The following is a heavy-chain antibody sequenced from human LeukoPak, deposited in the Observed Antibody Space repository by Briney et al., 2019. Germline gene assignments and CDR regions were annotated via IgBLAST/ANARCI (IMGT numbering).Heavy chain of an antibody. J-gene: IGHJ4*02. V-gene: IGHV3-48*03. CDR3: ARGPRITGTLMD. D-gene: IGHD1-20*01. CDR2: ISSSGSTI. Sequence: GGSLRLSCAASGFTFSSYEMNWVRQAPGKGLEWVSYISSSGSTIYYADSVKGRFTISRDNAKNSLYLQMNSLRAEDTAVYYYARGPRITGTLMDWGQGTLVTVSS. CDR1: GFTFSSYE.